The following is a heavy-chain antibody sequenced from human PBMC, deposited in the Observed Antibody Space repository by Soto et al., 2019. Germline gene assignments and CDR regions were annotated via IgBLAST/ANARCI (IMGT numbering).Heavy chain of an antibody. J-gene: IGHJ4*02. CDR1: GGSFSGYF. D-gene: IGHD3-22*01. CDR2: INHSGIT. Sequence: PSETLSLTCTVSGGSFSGYFWTWIRQPPGKGLEWLAEINHSGITNYNPSVESRVSMSVDTSKNQFSLRLYSVTAADTAVYYCVRGKYHYKSRYFDYWGQGSLVTVSS. V-gene: IGHV4-34*01. CDR3: VRGKYHYKSRYFDY.